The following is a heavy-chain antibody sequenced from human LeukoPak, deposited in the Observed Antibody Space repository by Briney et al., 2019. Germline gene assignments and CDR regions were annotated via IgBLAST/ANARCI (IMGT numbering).Heavy chain of an antibody. CDR2: INPSGGST. CDR1: GYTFTSYY. J-gene: IGHJ3*02. Sequence: ASVKVSCKASGYTFTSYYMHWVRQAPGQGLEWMGIINPSGGSTSYAQKFQGRVTMTRDTSTSTVYMELSSLRSEDTAVYYCARRSASCSGGSCYPDAFDIWGQGTMATVSS. D-gene: IGHD2-15*01. V-gene: IGHV1-46*03. CDR3: ARRSASCSGGSCYPDAFDI.